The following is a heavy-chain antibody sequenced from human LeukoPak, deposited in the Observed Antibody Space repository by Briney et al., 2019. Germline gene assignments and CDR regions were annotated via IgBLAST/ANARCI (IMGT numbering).Heavy chain of an antibody. CDR1: GGSISGYY. V-gene: IGHV4-59*01. CDR2: IYYSGST. D-gene: IGHD3-10*01. Sequence: KSSETLSLTCTVSGGSISGYYWSWIRQPPGKGPEWIGYIYYSGSTNYNPSLKSRVIISVDTSKNQFSLKLNSVTAADTAVYYCASGFGYYFDYWGQGTLVTVSS. CDR3: ASGFGYYFDY. J-gene: IGHJ4*02.